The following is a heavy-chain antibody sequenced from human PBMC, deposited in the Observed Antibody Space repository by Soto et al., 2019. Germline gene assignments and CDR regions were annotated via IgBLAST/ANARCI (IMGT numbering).Heavy chain of an antibody. Sequence: SETLSFTCTVSGGSISSYSWSWIRQPPGKALQWIGFIYQSGVTSYNPSLASRVSISLDRSNNQCSLKLKSVTAADTAVYFCAGMPYTSGLRFDPWGPGTLVTVSS. CDR3: AGMPYTSGLRFDP. V-gene: IGHV4-30-2*01. CDR1: GGSISSYS. J-gene: IGHJ5*02. D-gene: IGHD6-19*01. CDR2: IYQSGVT.